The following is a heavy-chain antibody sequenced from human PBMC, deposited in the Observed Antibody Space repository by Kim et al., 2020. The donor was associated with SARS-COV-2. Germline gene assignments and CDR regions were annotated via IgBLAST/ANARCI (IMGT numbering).Heavy chain of an antibody. CDR3: AAYDSSGAWFDP. CDR1: GFTFTSSA. V-gene: IGHV1-58*02. J-gene: IGHJ5*02. CDR2: IVVGSGNT. D-gene: IGHD3-22*01. Sequence: SVKVSCKASGFTFTSSAMQWVRQALGQRLEWIGWIVVGSGNTNYAQKFQERVTITRDMSTSTAYMELSSLRSEDTAVYYCAAYDSSGAWFDPWGQGTLVTVSS.